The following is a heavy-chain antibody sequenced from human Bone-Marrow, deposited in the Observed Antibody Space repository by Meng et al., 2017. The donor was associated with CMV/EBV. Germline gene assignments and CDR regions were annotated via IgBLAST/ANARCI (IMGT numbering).Heavy chain of an antibody. Sequence: GESLKISCAASGFTFSSSWMHWVRQAPGKGLVWVSHINSDGSDTKYADSGKGRFTISRDNAKNTLYLQMNTLRAEDTAVYYCVKGGHLGDYWSQGTLVTVSS. CDR2: INSDGSDT. V-gene: IGHV3-74*03. CDR3: VKGGHLGDY. D-gene: IGHD3-10*01. CDR1: GFTFSSSW. J-gene: IGHJ4*02.